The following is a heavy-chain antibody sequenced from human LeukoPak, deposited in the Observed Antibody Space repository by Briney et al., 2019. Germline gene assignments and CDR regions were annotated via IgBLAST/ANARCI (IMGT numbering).Heavy chain of an antibody. Sequence: GGSLRLSCAASGFTFNNYWMSWVRQAPGKGLEWLSLITGTSGKTYYAASVKGRFTISRDNSKNMVYLQMDNLRAEDTALYYCAKDHVNAGRLDYWGQGTPVTVS. CDR1: GFTFNNYW. D-gene: IGHD6-13*01. CDR2: ITGTSGKT. J-gene: IGHJ4*02. CDR3: AKDHVNAGRLDY. V-gene: IGHV3-23*01.